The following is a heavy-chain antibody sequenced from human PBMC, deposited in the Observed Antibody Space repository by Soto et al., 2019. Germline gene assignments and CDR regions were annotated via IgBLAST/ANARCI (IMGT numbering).Heavy chain of an antibody. CDR3: ARDDSYGYIFDY. J-gene: IGHJ4*02. Sequence: VQLVESGGGVVQPGRSLRLSCAASGFTFSSYAMHWVRQAPGKGLEWVAVISYDGSNKYYADSVKGRFTISRDNSKNTLYLQMNSLRAEDTAVYYCARDDSYGYIFDYWGQGTLVTVSS. D-gene: IGHD5-18*01. CDR1: GFTFSSYA. V-gene: IGHV3-30-3*01. CDR2: ISYDGSNK.